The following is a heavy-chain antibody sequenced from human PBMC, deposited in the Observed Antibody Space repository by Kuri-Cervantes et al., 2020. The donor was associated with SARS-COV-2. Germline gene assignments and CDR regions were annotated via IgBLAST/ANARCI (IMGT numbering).Heavy chain of an antibody. CDR1: GFTFSSYG. Sequence: GESLKISCAASGFTFSSYGMHWVRQAPGKGLEWVAVISYDGSNKYYADSVKGRFTISRDNSKNTLYLRMNSLRAEDTAVYYCAKDRTRNTYYYDSSGYYYGGFDAFDIWGQGTMVTVSS. D-gene: IGHD3-22*01. CDR2: ISYDGSNK. J-gene: IGHJ3*02. V-gene: IGHV3-30*18. CDR3: AKDRTRNTYYYDSSGYYYGGFDAFDI.